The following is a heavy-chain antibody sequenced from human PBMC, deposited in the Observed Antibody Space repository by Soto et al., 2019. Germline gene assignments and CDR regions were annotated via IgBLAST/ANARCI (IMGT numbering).Heavy chain of an antibody. CDR2: ISYDGSNK. CDR1: GFTFSSYS. D-gene: IGHD6-13*01. Sequence: GSLRLSCVASGFTFSSYSIHWVRQAPGKGLEWVAVISYDGSNKSYADSVKGRFTISRDNSKNALYLQMNSLRAEDTAVYYCAKCPGVAAAGPPFDPWGQGTLVTVSS. V-gene: IGHV3-30*18. CDR3: AKCPGVAAAGPPFDP. J-gene: IGHJ5*02.